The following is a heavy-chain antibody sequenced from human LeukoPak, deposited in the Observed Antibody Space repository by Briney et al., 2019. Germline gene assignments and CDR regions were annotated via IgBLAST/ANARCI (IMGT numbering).Heavy chain of an antibody. CDR2: INPNSGGT. CDR3: ARGKRTYYYDSSGYHDAFDI. J-gene: IGHJ3*02. V-gene: IGHV1-2*02. Sequence: ASVKVSCKASGYTFTGYYMHWVRQAPGQGLEWMGWINPNSGGTNYAQKCQGRVTMTRDTSISTAYMELSRLRSDDTAVYYCARGKRTYYYDSSGYHDAFDIWGQGTMVTVSS. D-gene: IGHD3-22*01. CDR1: GYTFTGYY.